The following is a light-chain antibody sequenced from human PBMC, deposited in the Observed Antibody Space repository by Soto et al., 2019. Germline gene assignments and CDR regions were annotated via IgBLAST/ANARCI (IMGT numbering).Light chain of an antibody. CDR2: GAS. J-gene: IGKJ4*01. V-gene: IGKV1-5*01. CDR3: QQYNSYSLT. CDR1: QSVTSR. Sequence: DIQMTQSPSTLAASVGDRVTITCRASQSVTSRLAWYQQKPEKAPKLLIYGASNLESGVQSRFSGSGSGTEFTLTISSLQPDDFATYYCQQYNSYSLTFGGGTTVEIK.